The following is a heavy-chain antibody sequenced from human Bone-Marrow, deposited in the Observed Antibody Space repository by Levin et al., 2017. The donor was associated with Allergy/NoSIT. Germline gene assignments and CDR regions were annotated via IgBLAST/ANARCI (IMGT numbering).Heavy chain of an antibody. CDR1: GFTFTDYS. Sequence: ASVKVSCRASGFTFTDYSIHWVRQAPGQGLQWMGRVKTYSGDTNYSQKFQGRVTMTSDTSISTAYMEIMSLRSDDTAVYFCARAEVTTIGYFDSWGQGTLVIVSS. D-gene: IGHD4-23*01. J-gene: IGHJ4*02. CDR3: ARAEVTTIGYFDS. V-gene: IGHV1-2*06. CDR2: VKTYSGDT.